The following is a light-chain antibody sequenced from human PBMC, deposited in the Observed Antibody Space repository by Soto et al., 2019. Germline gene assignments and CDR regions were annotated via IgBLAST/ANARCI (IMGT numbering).Light chain of an antibody. CDR2: GAA. CDR3: QQYGSSPCT. Sequence: EIVLTQSPGTLSLSPGERATLSCRASQSVSSSYLAWYQQKPGQAPRLLIYGAASRAAGIPDRFSGSGSGTAFTLTISRLEPEDFAVYYCQQYGSSPCTFGQRTNLEIK. CDR1: QSVSSSY. J-gene: IGKJ2*02. V-gene: IGKV3-20*01.